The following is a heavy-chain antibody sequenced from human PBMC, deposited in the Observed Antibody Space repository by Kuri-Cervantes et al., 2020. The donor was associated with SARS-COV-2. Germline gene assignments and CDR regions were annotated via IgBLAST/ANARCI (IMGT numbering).Heavy chain of an antibody. CDR2: ISSSSSYI. CDR1: GFTFSSYS. Sequence: GESLKISCAASGFTFSSYSMNWVRQAPGKGLEWVSSISSSSSYIYYADSVKGRFTISRDNAKNSLYLQMNSLRAEDTAVYYCAGDSYYGSGSYYNAPGMDVWGQGTTVTVSS. D-gene: IGHD3-10*01. CDR3: AGDSYYGSGSYYNAPGMDV. J-gene: IGHJ6*02. V-gene: IGHV3-21*01.